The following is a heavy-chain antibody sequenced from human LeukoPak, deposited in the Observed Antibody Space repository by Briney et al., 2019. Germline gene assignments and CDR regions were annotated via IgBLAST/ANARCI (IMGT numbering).Heavy chain of an antibody. CDR3: ARYYYDSSNYYYGVDY. CDR1: GGSISSYY. CDR2: IYYSGST. V-gene: IGHV4-59*01. D-gene: IGHD3-22*01. J-gene: IGHJ4*02. Sequence: SETLSLTCTVSGGSISSYYWSWIRQPPGKGLEWIGYIYYSGSTNYNPSLKSRVTISVDTSKNQFSLKLSSVTAADTAVYYCARYYYDSSNYYYGVDYWGQGTLVTVSS.